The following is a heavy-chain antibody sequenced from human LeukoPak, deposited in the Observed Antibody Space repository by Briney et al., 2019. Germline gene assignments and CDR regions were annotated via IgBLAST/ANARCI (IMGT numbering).Heavy chain of an antibody. D-gene: IGHD1-26*01. CDR2: ISYDGSNK. V-gene: IGHV3-30*18. CDR3: AKDRGGGSYLYFVDY. Sequence: PGRSLRLSCAASGFTFSNYGMHWVRQAPGKGLEWVAVISYDGSNKYYADSVKGRFTISRDNSKNTLYLQMNSLRAEDTAVYYCAKDRGGGSYLYFVDYWGQGTLVTVSS. CDR1: GFTFSNYG. J-gene: IGHJ4*02.